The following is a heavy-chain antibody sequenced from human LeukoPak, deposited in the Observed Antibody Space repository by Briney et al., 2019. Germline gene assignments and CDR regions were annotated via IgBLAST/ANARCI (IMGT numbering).Heavy chain of an antibody. Sequence: GESLKISCKGSGYSFTSYWIGWVRQMPGKGLEWMGIICPGDSDTRYSPSFQGQVTISADKSISTAYLQWSSLKASDTAMYYCAREPNSSGYSFDYWGQGTLVTVSS. V-gene: IGHV5-51*01. J-gene: IGHJ4*02. D-gene: IGHD3-22*01. CDR1: GYSFTSYW. CDR2: ICPGDSDT. CDR3: AREPNSSGYSFDY.